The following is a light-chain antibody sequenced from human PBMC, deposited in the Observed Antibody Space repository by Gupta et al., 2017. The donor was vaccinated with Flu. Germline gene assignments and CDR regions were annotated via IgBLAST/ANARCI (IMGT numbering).Light chain of an antibody. CDR3: ENWDDSLLTLG. CDR2: RDN. V-gene: IGLV1-44*01. J-gene: IGLJ1*01. Sequence: VTISCSGSSANIGSNPVHWYQQLPGTAPNFLMYRDNQRPSGVPDRFSGSKSGTSASLDISGLQSEDEADYYWENWDDSLLTLGFGTGTNLTVI. CDR1: SANIGSNP.